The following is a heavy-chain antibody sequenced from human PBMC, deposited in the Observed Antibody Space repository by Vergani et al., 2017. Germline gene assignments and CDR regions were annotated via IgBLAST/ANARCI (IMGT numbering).Heavy chain of an antibody. CDR3: ARVMGERGRSSSWYPAEYFQH. V-gene: IGHV1-2*02. CDR1: GYTFTGYY. CDR2: INPNSGGT. Sequence: QVQLVQSGAEVKKPGASVKVSCKASGYTFTGYYMHWVRQAPGQGLDWMGWINPNSGGTNYAQKFQGRVTMTRDTSISTAYMELSRLRSDDTAVYYCARVMGERGRSSSWYPAEYFQHWGQGTLVTVSS. D-gene: IGHD6-13*01. J-gene: IGHJ1*01.